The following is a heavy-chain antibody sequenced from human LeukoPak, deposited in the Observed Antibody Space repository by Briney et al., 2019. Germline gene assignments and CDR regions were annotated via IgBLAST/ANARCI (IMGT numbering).Heavy chain of an antibody. Sequence: GGSLRLSCAASGFTFSSYSMNWVRQAPGKGLEWVAGTSSDGSSKYYADSVKGRFTISRDNSKNTLYLQMDSLRAEDTAVYYCANCHSSAWCFDYWGQGTLVTVSS. V-gene: IGHV3-30*18. D-gene: IGHD6-19*01. J-gene: IGHJ4*02. CDR3: ANCHSSAWCFDY. CDR1: GFTFSSYS. CDR2: TSSDGSSK.